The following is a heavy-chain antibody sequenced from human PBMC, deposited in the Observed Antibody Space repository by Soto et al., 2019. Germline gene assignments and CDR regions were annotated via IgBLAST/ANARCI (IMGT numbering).Heavy chain of an antibody. Sequence: GGSLRLSCAASGFTFSSYVMSWVRQAPGKGLEWVSFISAGGSTYYADSVKGRFTISRDNSKNTLDLQMNSLRAEDTAVYYCAKVPRATVRYWYFDLWGRGTLVTVSS. D-gene: IGHD4-17*01. CDR3: AKVPRATVRYWYFDL. CDR1: GFTFSSYV. V-gene: IGHV3-23*01. CDR2: ISAGGST. J-gene: IGHJ2*01.